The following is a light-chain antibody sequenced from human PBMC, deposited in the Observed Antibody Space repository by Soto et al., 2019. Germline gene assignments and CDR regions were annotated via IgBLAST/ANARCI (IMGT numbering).Light chain of an antibody. CDR3: CSYEDSSTYVA. Sequence: QSAPTQPASVSGSPGQSITISCTGPSSDVGKNNLVSWYQHHPGKAPKLMIYEGIKRPSGVSNRFSGSKSGNTASLTISGLQAEDEADYYCCSYEDSSTYVAFGGGTKVTVL. J-gene: IGLJ2*01. V-gene: IGLV2-23*01. CDR2: EGI. CDR1: SSDVGKNNL.